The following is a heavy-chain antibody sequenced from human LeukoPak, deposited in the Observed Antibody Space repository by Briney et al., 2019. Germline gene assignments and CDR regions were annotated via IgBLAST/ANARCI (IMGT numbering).Heavy chain of an antibody. V-gene: IGHV4-61*08. CDR2: IYYSGST. Sequence: SETLSLTCTVSGGSISSGDYYWSWIRQPPGKGLEWIGYIYYSGSTNYNPSLKSRVTISVDTSKNQFSLKLSSVTAADTAVYYCAREDGSGRKAFDIWGQGTMVTVSS. J-gene: IGHJ3*02. CDR1: GGSISSGDYY. D-gene: IGHD3-10*01. CDR3: AREDGSGRKAFDI.